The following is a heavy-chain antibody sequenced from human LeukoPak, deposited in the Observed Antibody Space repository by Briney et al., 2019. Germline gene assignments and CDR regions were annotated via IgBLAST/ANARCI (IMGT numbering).Heavy chain of an antibody. CDR3: ARGPLYYDFWSGYYTPSEGRYYYYYMDV. Sequence: ASVKVSCKASGYTFTGYYMHWVRQAPGQGLEWMGWINPNSGGTNYAQKFQGRVTMTRDTSISTAYMELSRLRSDDTAVYYCARGPLYYDFWSGYYTPSEGRYYYYYMDVWGKGTTVTVSS. CDR1: GYTFTGYY. CDR2: INPNSGGT. D-gene: IGHD3-3*01. J-gene: IGHJ6*03. V-gene: IGHV1-2*02.